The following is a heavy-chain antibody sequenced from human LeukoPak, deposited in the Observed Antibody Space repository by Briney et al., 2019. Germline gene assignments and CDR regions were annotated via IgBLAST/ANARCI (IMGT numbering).Heavy chain of an antibody. CDR3: ARDYCSGGSCYSNAFDI. CDR1: GGTFSNYA. Sequence: SVKVSCKASGGTFSNYAISWVRQAPGQGLEWMGGIIPIFGTANYAQKFQDRVTITADESTSTAYMELSSLRSEVTAVYYCARDYCSGGSCYSNAFDIWGQGTMVTVSS. V-gene: IGHV1-69*13. D-gene: IGHD2-15*01. CDR2: IIPIFGTA. J-gene: IGHJ3*02.